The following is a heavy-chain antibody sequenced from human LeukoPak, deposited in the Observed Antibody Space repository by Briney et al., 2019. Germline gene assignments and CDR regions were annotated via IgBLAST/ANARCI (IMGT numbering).Heavy chain of an antibody. CDR1: GFTFSSYW. CDR2: IKSDGKT. Sequence: GGSLRLSCAASGFTFSSYWMHWVRQAPGKGLVWVSRIKSDGKTNYADSVKGRFTISRDNAKNTVSLQMNSLRAEDTGVYYCARAPSEIGGYYPEYFRRWGQGTLVTVSS. D-gene: IGHD3-22*01. V-gene: IGHV3-74*01. CDR3: ARAPSEIGGYYPEYFRR. J-gene: IGHJ1*01.